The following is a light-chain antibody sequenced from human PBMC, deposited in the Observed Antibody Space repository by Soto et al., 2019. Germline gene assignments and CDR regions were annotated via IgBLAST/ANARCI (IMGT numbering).Light chain of an antibody. V-gene: IGKV2-28*01. Sequence: IVMTQSPLTLPVTPGGPASIFCRSSHSLLYNNTYNYLDWYVQKPGQSPQLLIYFGSNRAPGVPDRFSGGGSGTDFTLKINRVEAEYVGTYYCMQALQSLTLGQGTRLEIK. CDR3: MQALQSLT. CDR1: HSLLYNNTYNY. CDR2: FGS. J-gene: IGKJ5*01.